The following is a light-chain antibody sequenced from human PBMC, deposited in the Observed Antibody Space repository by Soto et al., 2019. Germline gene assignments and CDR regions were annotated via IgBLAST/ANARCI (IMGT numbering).Light chain of an antibody. CDR3: SSYAGSNNFV. J-gene: IGLJ1*01. CDR2: EVS. V-gene: IGLV2-8*01. Sequence: QSVLTQPPSASGSPRQSVTISCTGTSSDVGGYNNYVSWYQQHPGKAPKLMIYEVSKRPSGVPDRFSGSKSGNTASLTVSGLQAEDEADYYCSSYAGSNNFVFGTGTKVTVL. CDR1: SSDVGGYNNY.